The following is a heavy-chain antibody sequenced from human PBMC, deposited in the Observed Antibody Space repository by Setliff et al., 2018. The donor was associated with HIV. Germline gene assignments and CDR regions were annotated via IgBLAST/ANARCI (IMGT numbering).Heavy chain of an antibody. D-gene: IGHD3-10*01. Sequence: GGSLRLSCAGSGFSFSSNWIHWVRQTAGKGLLWVSRISPDGSSTMYADSVKGRFTISRDNAKNTVYLQMNSLRAEDTAVYYCARSVIGYYYYGMDVWGQGTTVTVSS. CDR1: GFSFSSNW. V-gene: IGHV3-74*03. J-gene: IGHJ6*02. CDR3: ARSVIGYYYYGMDV. CDR2: ISPDGSST.